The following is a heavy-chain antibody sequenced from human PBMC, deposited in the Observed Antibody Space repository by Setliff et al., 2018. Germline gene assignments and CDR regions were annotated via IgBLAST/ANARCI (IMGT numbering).Heavy chain of an antibody. J-gene: IGHJ4*02. V-gene: IGHV4-59*11. Sequence: SETLSLTCTVSGGSSSSHYWSWIRQPPGQGLEWIGYIHYSGTTKYNPSLKSRVTISVDTSNNQFSLELRSMTAADTAVYYCARENGYCSGGACYFMLDSWGQGTLVTVSS. CDR1: GGSSSSHY. CDR3: ARENGYCSGGACYFMLDS. D-gene: IGHD2-15*01. CDR2: IHYSGTT.